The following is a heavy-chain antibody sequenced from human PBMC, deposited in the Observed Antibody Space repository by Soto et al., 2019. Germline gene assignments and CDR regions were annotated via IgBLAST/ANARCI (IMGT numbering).Heavy chain of an antibody. D-gene: IGHD2-15*01. CDR3: ARVYCSGGSCYSIDY. CDR1: GYTFTSYF. V-gene: IGHV1-46*03. J-gene: IGHJ4*01. CDR2: INPSGGST. Sequence: ASVKVSCKASGYTFTSYFMHWVRQAPGQGLEWMGIINPSGGSTSYAQKFQGRVTMTRDTSTSTVYMELSSLRSEDTAVYYCARVYCSGGSCYSIDYLGHGTLVTVSS.